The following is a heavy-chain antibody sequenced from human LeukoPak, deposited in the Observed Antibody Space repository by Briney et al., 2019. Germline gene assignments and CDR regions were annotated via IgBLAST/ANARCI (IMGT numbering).Heavy chain of an antibody. J-gene: IGHJ4*02. CDR2: IHPGDSAT. Sequence: PGESLKISCKGSGYTFTSYWIGWVRQMPGKGLEWMGIIHPGDSATRYSPSFQGQVTISDDKSISTAYLQWSSLKASDTAIYHCARLGATLYFDYWGQGTLVTVSS. D-gene: IGHD1-26*01. CDR3: ARLGATLYFDY. CDR1: GYTFTSYW. V-gene: IGHV5-51*01.